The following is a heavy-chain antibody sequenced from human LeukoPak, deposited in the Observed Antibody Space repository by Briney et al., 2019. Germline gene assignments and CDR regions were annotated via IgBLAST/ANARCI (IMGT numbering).Heavy chain of an antibody. J-gene: IGHJ5*02. Sequence: PSGTLSLTCAVSGGSISSSNWWSWVRQPPGKGLEWIGEIYHSGSTNYNPSLKSRVTISVDKSKNQFSLRLSSVTAADTAVYYCARQRFRMITFGGVIVENWFDPWGQGTLVTVSS. D-gene: IGHD3-16*02. V-gene: IGHV4-4*02. CDR3: ARQRFRMITFGGVIVENWFDP. CDR1: GGSISSSNW. CDR2: IYHSGST.